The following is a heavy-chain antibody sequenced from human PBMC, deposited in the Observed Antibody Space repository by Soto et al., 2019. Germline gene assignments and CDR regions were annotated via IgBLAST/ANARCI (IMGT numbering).Heavy chain of an antibody. CDR2: INPNRGGT. D-gene: IGHD1-26*01. CDR1: GYTFTGYY. CDR3: ARDGDIVGAWNH. J-gene: IGHJ5*02. V-gene: IGHV1-2*02. Sequence: QVQLVQSGAEVKKPGASVKVSCKASGYTFTGYYMHWVRQAPGQGLEWMGWINPNRGGTNYAQKVQGRVTMTRDTSISTAYMELSRLRSDDTAVYYCARDGDIVGAWNHWGQGTLVTVSS.